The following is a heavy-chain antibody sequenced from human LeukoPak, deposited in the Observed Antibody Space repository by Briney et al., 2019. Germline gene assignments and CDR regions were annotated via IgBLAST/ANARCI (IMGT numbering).Heavy chain of an antibody. J-gene: IGHJ6*03. CDR1: GGSISSSSYY. Sequence: SETLSLTCTVSGGSISSSSYYWSWIRQPPGKGLEWIGEINHSGSTNYNPSLKSRVTISVDTSKNQFSLKLSSVTAADTAVYYCARGLMTTVTLGRGYYYYMDVWGKGTTVTVSS. V-gene: IGHV4-39*07. CDR3: ARGLMTTVTLGRGYYYYMDV. CDR2: INHSGST. D-gene: IGHD4-11*01.